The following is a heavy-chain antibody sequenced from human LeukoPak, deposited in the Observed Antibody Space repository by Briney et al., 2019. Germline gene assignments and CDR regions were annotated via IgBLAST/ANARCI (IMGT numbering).Heavy chain of an antibody. V-gene: IGHV4-61*02. CDR1: GGSISSGSYY. Sequence: KPSQTLSLTCTVSGGSISSGSYYWSWIRQPAGKGLEWIGRIYTSGSTSYNPSLKSRVTMSGDTSKNQFSLKLSSVTAADTAVYYCARGYGDDYYYYYMDVWGKGTTVTVSS. CDR3: ARGYGDDYYYYYMDV. D-gene: IGHD3-16*01. CDR2: IYTSGST. J-gene: IGHJ6*03.